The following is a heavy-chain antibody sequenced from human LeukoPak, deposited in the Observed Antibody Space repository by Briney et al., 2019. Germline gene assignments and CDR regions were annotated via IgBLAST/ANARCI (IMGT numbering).Heavy chain of an antibody. J-gene: IGHJ2*01. CDR1: GFTFSSYA. CDR2: ISGSGGST. D-gene: IGHD6-13*01. V-gene: IGHV3-23*01. Sequence: PGGSLRLSCAASGFTFSSYAMSWVRQAPGKGLEWVSAISGSGGSTYYADSVKGRFTISRDNSKNTLYLQMNSLRAEDTAVYYCARDAAAGTKPYWYFDLWGRGTLVTVSS. CDR3: ARDAAAGTKPYWYFDL.